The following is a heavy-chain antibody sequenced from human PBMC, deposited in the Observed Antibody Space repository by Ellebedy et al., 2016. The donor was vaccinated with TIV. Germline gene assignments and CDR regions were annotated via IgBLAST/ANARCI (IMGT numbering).Heavy chain of an antibody. J-gene: IGHJ4*02. D-gene: IGHD6-19*01. V-gene: IGHV1-2*02. CDR1: RYTFTGYY. Sequence: ASVKVSXKASRYTFTGYYMHWVRQAPGQGLERMGWINPNSGGTNYAQKFQGRVAMTRDTSISTAYMELSRLRSDDTAMYYCASVYSSGWYHDYWGRGTLVTVSS. CDR2: INPNSGGT. CDR3: ASVYSSGWYHDY.